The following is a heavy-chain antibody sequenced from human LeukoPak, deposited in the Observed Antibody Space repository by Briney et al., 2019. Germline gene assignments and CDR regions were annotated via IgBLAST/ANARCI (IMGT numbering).Heavy chain of an antibody. J-gene: IGHJ4*02. CDR2: IYYSGGT. CDR3: VRDRELTY. D-gene: IGHD3-10*01. CDR1: GGSISSGGYY. V-gene: IGHV4-31*03. Sequence: PSETLSLTCTVSGGSISSGGYYWSWIRQHPGKGLEWIGYIYYSGGTFYNPSLKSRVTISVDTSKNQSSLKLSSVTAADTAVYFCVRDRELTYWGQGTLVTVSS.